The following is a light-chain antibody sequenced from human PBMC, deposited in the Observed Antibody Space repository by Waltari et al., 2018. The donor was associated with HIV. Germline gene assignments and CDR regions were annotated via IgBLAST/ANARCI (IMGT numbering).Light chain of an antibody. CDR1: ALRKKY. Sequence: YELTQPPSVSVSPGQTARITCSGDALRKKYDYWYQQKSGQAPVLVIYEDFKRPSGIPDRFSCSSSGTMATVTISGAQVEDEADYYCYSTDSSGNHRGVFGGGTKLTVL. CDR3: YSTDSSGNHRGV. V-gene: IGLV3-10*01. CDR2: EDF. J-gene: IGLJ2*01.